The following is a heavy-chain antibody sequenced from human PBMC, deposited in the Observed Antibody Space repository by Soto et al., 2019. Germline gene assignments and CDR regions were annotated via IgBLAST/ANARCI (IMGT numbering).Heavy chain of an antibody. Sequence: PSETLSLTCSFSGDSVTSHYLTWIRQSPEKGLGWIGYMHYTGFSHYNPSLKSRLTISVDTSKNQFSLKLASVTAADTAVYYCAREAVTVTSNYYYYMDVWGKGTTVTVSS. CDR3: AREAVTVTSNYYYYMDV. D-gene: IGHD4-17*01. CDR1: GDSVTSHY. CDR2: MHYTGFS. J-gene: IGHJ6*03. V-gene: IGHV4-59*02.